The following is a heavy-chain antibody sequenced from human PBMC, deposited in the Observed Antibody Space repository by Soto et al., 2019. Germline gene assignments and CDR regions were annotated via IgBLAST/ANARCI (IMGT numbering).Heavy chain of an antibody. J-gene: IGHJ4*02. Sequence: GGSLRLSCAASGFTFANHAMNWVRQAPGKGLEWVSTVSGSADSTYYANSVKGRFTISRDNSKNTVYLQMNSLRADDTAIYYCAKAGIGYCTSTSCLYYFDCWGQGTLVTVYS. CDR1: GFTFANHA. CDR3: AKAGIGYCTSTSCLYYFDC. CDR2: VSGSADST. V-gene: IGHV3-23*01. D-gene: IGHD2-2*03.